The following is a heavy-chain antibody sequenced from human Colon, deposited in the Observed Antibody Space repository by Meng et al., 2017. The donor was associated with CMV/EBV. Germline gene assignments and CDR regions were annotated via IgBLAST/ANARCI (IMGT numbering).Heavy chain of an antibody. J-gene: IGHJ4*02. V-gene: IGHV3-30*02. CDR1: GFTFSSYG. CDR3: AKPYSSGWVYFDY. D-gene: IGHD6-19*01. CDR2: IRYDGSNK. Sequence: GGSLRLSCAASGFTFSSYGMHWVRQAPGKGLEWVAFIRYDGSNKYYADSVKGRFTISRDNSKNTLYLQMDSLRAEDTAVYYCAKPYSSGWVYFDYWGQGTLVTVSS.